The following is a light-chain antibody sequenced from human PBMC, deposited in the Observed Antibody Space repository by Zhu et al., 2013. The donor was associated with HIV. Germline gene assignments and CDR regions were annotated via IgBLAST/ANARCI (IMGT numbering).Light chain of an antibody. V-gene: IGKV3-20*01. CDR3: HQYENSPRT. Sequence: EIVLTQSPGILPVSPGERASLSCRASESVRNNYLAWYQQRPGRAPRLLIFDASRRATGIPDRFSGSGSGADFTLTITRLEPDDFAVYYCHQYENSPRTFGQGTQGGNPT. CDR2: DAS. J-gene: IGKJ1*01. CDR1: ESVRNNY.